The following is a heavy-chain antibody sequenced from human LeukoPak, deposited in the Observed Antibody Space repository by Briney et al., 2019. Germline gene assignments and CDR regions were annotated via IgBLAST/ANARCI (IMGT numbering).Heavy chain of an antibody. CDR1: GFTFSSYT. CDR3: ATDDYCGLDY. Sequence: VASVKVPCTASGFTFSSYTMNWVRQAPGKGLEWVSYISSSGSTIYYADSVKGRFTISRDNAKNSLYLQMNSLRAEDTAVYYCATDDYCGLDYWGQGTLVTVSS. D-gene: IGHD4-23*01. J-gene: IGHJ4*02. V-gene: IGHV3-48*04. CDR2: ISSSGSTI.